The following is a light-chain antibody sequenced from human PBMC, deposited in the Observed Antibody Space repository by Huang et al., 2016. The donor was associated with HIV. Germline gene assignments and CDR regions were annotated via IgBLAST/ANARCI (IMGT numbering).Light chain of an antibody. J-gene: IGKJ3*01. V-gene: IGKV1-39*01. CDR3: QQSYSTLLFT. CDR2: GAS. Sequence: DIQMTQSPSSLSASVGVRVTITCRASQSIKKYLNWYQQKPGKAPKLLLYGASSLQSWVPSRFSSSGSGTDFTLTISSLQPEDFATYYCQQSYSTLLFTFGPGTKVDIK. CDR1: QSIKKY.